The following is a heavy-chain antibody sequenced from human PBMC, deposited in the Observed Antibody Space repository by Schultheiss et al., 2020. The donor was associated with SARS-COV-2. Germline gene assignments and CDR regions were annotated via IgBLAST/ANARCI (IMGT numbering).Heavy chain of an antibody. D-gene: IGHD3-22*01. CDR3: ARRSGYYYYFDY. J-gene: IGHJ4*02. V-gene: IGHV4-59*01. CDR1: GGSISSYY. CDR2: IYYSGST. Sequence: SETLSLTCTVSGGSISSYYWSWIRQPPGKGLEWIGYIYYSGSTNYNPSLKSRVTISVDTSKNQFSLKLSSVTAADTAVYYCARRSGYYYYFDYWGQGTLVTVSS.